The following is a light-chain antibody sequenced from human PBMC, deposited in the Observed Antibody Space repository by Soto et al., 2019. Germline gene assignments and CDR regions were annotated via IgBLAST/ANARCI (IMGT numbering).Light chain of an antibody. CDR3: QQYNNWPYT. J-gene: IGKJ2*01. V-gene: IGKV3-15*01. Sequence: ERVMTHSPATLSVSPGERATLSCRASETVSISLAWFQHKPGQAPRLLIYGASTRATGVPARFSGSGSVTEFTLTISSLQSEDFAVYYCQQYNNWPYTLGQGTKV. CDR2: GAS. CDR1: ETVSIS.